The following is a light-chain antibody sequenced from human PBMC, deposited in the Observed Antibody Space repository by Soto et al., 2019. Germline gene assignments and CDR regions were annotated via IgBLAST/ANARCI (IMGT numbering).Light chain of an antibody. CDR3: QQYNNWPTT. CDR2: GAS. J-gene: IGKJ1*01. Sequence: EIVMTQSPATLSMSPAERATLSCRASQSVSSNLAWSQQKPGQAPRLLIYGASTRATGIPARFSGSGSGTEFTLTISSLQSEDFAVYYCQQYNNWPTTFGQGTKVDIK. V-gene: IGKV3-15*01. CDR1: QSVSSN.